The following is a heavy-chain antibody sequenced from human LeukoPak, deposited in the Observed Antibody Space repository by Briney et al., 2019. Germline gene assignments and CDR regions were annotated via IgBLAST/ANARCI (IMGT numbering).Heavy chain of an antibody. D-gene: IGHD1-26*01. CDR2: ISGSDGST. Sequence: PGGSLRLSCAASGFSVSSYGMTWVRQAPGKGLEWVSTISGSDGSTYLADSVKGRFTISRDNSKNTLFLQMNSLRAEDTAVYYCAKGSGSYYPTFDYWGQGTLVTVSS. CDR1: GFSVSSYG. J-gene: IGHJ4*02. V-gene: IGHV3-23*01. CDR3: AKGSGSYYPTFDY.